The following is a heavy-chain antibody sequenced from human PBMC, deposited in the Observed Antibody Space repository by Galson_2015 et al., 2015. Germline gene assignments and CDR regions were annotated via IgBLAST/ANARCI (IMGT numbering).Heavy chain of an antibody. V-gene: IGHV3-33*01. D-gene: IGHD5-18*01. J-gene: IGHJ6*03. CDR3: ARVFNSYGYFAYYYYMDV. CDR2: IWYDGSNK. Sequence: SLRLSCAAFGFTFSSYGMHWVRQAPGKGLEWVAVIWYDGSNKYYADSVKGRFTISRDNSKNTLYLQMNSLRAEDTAVYYCARVFNSYGYFAYYYYMDVWGKGTTVTVSS. CDR1: GFTFSSYG.